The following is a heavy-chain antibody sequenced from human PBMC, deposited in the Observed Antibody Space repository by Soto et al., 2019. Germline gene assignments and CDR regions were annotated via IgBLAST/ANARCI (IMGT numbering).Heavy chain of an antibody. CDR3: ATEARSGYYANAFDI. J-gene: IGHJ3*02. CDR2: FDPEDGET. D-gene: IGHD3-3*01. CDR1: GYTLTELS. V-gene: IGHV1-24*01. Sequence: ASVKVSCKVSGYTLTELSMHWVRQAPGKGLEWMGGFDPEDGETIYAQKFRGRVTMTEDTSTDTAYMELSSLRSEDTAVYYCATEARSGYYANAFDIWGKGTMVTVSS.